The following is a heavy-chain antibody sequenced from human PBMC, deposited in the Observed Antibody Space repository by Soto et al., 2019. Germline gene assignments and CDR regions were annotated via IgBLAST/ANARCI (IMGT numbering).Heavy chain of an antibody. CDR1: GFTFSSYW. V-gene: IGHV3-74*01. Sequence: EVQLVESGGGLVQSGGSLRLSCVASGFTFSSYWMHWVRQAPGKGLVWVSSISNDGSSTSYADPVKGRFTISRDNGKNTLYLQMNSLRAEDTAVYYCARLPNKSPQNWGQGTLVIVS. CDR3: ARLPNKSPQN. J-gene: IGHJ1*01. CDR2: ISNDGSST.